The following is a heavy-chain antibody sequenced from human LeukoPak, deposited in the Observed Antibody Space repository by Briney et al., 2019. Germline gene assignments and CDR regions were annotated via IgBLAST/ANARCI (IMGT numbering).Heavy chain of an antibody. CDR1: GGSISSYY. D-gene: IGHD3-22*01. CDR3: ARAASTTMIVVGQIWGDAFDI. CDR2: IYTSGST. V-gene: IGHV4-4*09. J-gene: IGHJ3*02. Sequence: SETLSLTCTVSGGSISSYYWSWIRQPPGKGLEWIGYIYTSGSTNYNPSLKSRVTISVDTSKNQFSLKLSSVTAADTAVYYCARAASTTMIVVGQIWGDAFDIWGQGTMVTVSS.